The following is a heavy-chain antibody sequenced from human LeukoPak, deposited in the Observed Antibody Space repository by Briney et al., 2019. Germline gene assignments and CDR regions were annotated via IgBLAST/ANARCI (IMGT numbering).Heavy chain of an antibody. D-gene: IGHD6-19*01. V-gene: IGHV4-59*01. CDR1: GGSISNYY. CDR3: ARGPYSSGWYFGPDNWFDP. J-gene: IGHJ5*02. Sequence: SETLSLTCTVSGGSISNYYWTWIRQPPGKGLEWIGFISYSGNTNYNPSLKSRVTISLDTSKNQFSLKLISVTAADTAVYYCARGPYSSGWYFGPDNWFDPWGQGTLVTVSS. CDR2: ISYSGNT.